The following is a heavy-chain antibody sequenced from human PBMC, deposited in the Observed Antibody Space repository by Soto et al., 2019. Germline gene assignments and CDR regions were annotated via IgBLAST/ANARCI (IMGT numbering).Heavy chain of an antibody. D-gene: IGHD4-4*01. V-gene: IGHV4-30-4*01. CDR3: ASGPPVTHSTGLDV. CDR1: GGSISSGDYY. CDR2: IYYSGST. Sequence: SETLSLTCTVSGGSISSGDYYWSWIRQPPGKGLEWIGYIYYSGSTYYNPSLKSRVTISVDTSKNQFSLKLSSVTAADTAVYYCASGPPVTHSTGLDVWGQGTTVTVSS. J-gene: IGHJ6*02.